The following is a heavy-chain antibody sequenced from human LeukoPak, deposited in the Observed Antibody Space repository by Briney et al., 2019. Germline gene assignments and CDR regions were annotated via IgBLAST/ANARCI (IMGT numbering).Heavy chain of an antibody. J-gene: IGHJ4*02. Sequence: GGSLRLSCAASGLTVSSNCMSWVRQAPGKGLEWVSFIYSGGSTYYTDSVKGRFTISRDNSKNTLYLQMNSLRAEDTAVYYCARDRGSSWSVSDYFDYWGQGTLVTVSS. CDR1: GLTVSSNC. CDR2: IYSGGST. CDR3: ARDRGSSWSVSDYFDY. V-gene: IGHV3-53*01. D-gene: IGHD6-13*01.